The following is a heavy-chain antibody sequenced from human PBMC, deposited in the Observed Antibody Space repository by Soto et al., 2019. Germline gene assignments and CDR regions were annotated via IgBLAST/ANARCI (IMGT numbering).Heavy chain of an antibody. J-gene: IGHJ6*02. CDR1: GFTFSSYS. Sequence: EVQLVESGGGLVQPGGSLRLSCAASGFTFSSYSMNWVRQAPGKGLEWVSYISSSSSTIYYADSVKGRFTISRDNAKNSLYLQMNSLRAEDTAVYYCARDEEGGYDGGGYYYYYYGMDVWGQGTTVTVSS. D-gene: IGHD5-12*01. CDR2: ISSSSSTI. CDR3: ARDEEGGYDGGGYYYYYYGMDV. V-gene: IGHV3-48*01.